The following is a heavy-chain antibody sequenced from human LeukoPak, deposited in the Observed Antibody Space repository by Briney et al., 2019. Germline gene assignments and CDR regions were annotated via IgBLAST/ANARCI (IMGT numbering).Heavy chain of an antibody. D-gene: IGHD3-3*01. V-gene: IGHV5-51*01. CDR3: ARLAPIFYDFWSGYTNWFDP. CDR2: IYPGDSDT. CDR1: GYSFTSYW. J-gene: IGHJ5*02. Sequence: GESLKISCKGSGYSFTSYWIGWVRQMPGKDLEWMGIIYPGDSDTRYSPSFQGQVTISADKSISTAYLQWSSLKASDTAMYYCARLAPIFYDFWSGYTNWFDPWGQGTLVTVSS.